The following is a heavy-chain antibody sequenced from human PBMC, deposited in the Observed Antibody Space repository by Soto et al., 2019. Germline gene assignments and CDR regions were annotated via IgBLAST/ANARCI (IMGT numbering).Heavy chain of an antibody. V-gene: IGHV6-1*01. CDR1: WNSVSTTRAA. CDR2: TYYRSKWYN. Sequence: QILSRTCGISWNSVSTTRAAWQWIRQSPARGLEWLGRTYYRSKWYNDYVVSMKSRISINPDTSKNQFSLQLNSVTPEDTAVDYCARGTGSSFDSWGQGSPVTVTS. D-gene: IGHD1-1*01. CDR3: ARGTGSSFDS. J-gene: IGHJ4*02.